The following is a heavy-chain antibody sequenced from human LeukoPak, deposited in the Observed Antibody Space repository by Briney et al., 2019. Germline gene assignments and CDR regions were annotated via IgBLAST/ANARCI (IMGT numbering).Heavy chain of an antibody. CDR3: AKDYPDFDY. CDR1: GFSISNYD. Sequence: PGGSLRLSCAASGFSISNYDMSWVRQAPGKGLEWVSGVSNDGSRTYYADSAKGRFTISRDNSKNTLYLQMNSLRAEDTAVYYCAKDYPDFDYWGQGTLVTVSS. CDR2: VSNDGSRT. J-gene: IGHJ4*02. V-gene: IGHV3-23*01.